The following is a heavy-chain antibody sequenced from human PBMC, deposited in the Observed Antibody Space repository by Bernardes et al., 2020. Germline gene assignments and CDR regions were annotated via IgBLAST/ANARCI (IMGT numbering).Heavy chain of an antibody. J-gene: IGHJ4*02. CDR2: ISGSGDRT. D-gene: IGHD3-22*01. CDR1: GFTLSRYA. V-gene: IGHV3-23*01. CDR3: AKGRDSGYLVPFDY. Sequence: GGSLGPPCAGSGFTLSRYAISWGRQAPGKGLGWVSGISGSGDRTNYAGSVKGRFTISRDTSKSTLYLQMNSLRAEDTAVYYCAKGRDSGYLVPFDYWGQGTLVTVSS.